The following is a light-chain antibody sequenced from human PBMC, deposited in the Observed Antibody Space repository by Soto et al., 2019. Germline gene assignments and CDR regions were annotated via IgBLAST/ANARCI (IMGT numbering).Light chain of an antibody. J-gene: IGKJ4*01. Sequence: EIVLTQYPGSLSLSPGERASLSCRASQSVTSTYLAWYQQKPGQAPRLLIYGASNRATGIPDRFSGSGSGTDFTLTISRLEPEDFGVYYCQQRSNWPPVTFGGGTKVEMK. CDR2: GAS. CDR1: QSVTSTY. V-gene: IGKV3D-20*02. CDR3: QQRSNWPPVT.